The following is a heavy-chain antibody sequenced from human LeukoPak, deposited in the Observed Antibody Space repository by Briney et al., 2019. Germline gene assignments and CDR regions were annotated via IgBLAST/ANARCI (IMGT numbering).Heavy chain of an antibody. V-gene: IGHV3-53*01. D-gene: IGHD4-17*01. CDR3: TSYSTTVPSL. J-gene: IGHJ4*02. Sequence: SGGSLRLSCAASGFTVSSNYMSWVRQAPGKGLEWVSVIYSGGSTYYADSVKGRFTISRDNSKNTLYLQMNSLRAEDTAVYYCTSYSTTVPSLWGQGTLVTVSS. CDR2: IYSGGST. CDR1: GFTVSSNY.